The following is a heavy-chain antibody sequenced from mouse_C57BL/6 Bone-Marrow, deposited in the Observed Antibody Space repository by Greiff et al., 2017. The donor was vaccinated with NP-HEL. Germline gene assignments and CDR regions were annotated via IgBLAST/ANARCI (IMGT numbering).Heavy chain of an antibody. D-gene: IGHD2-3*01. CDR2: IYPGDGDT. CDR1: GYAFSSYW. CDR3: ARSPDGYHWYFDV. J-gene: IGHJ1*03. V-gene: IGHV1-80*01. Sequence: VKLMESGAELVKPGASVKISCKASGYAFSSYWMNWVKQRPGKGLEWIGQIYPGDGDTNYNGKFKGKATLTADKSSSTAYMQLSSLTSEDSAVYFCARSPDGYHWYFDVWGTGTTVTVSS.